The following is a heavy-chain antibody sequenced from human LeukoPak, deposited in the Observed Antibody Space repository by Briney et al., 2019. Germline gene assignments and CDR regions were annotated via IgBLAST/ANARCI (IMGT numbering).Heavy chain of an antibody. CDR1: GFTVSSNY. CDR2: IYSGGST. V-gene: IGHV3-53*01. D-gene: IGHD3-10*01. CDR3: ASTRPDYYYGSGSYFL. J-gene: IGHJ4*02. Sequence: GGSLRLSWAASGFTVSSNYMSWVRQAPGKGLEWVSVIYSGGSTYYADSVKGRFTISRDNSKNTLYLQMNSLRAEDTAVYYCASTRPDYYYGSGSYFLWGQGTLVTVSS.